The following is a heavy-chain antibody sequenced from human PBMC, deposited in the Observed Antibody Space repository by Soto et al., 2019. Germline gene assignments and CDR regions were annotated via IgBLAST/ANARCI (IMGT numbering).Heavy chain of an antibody. D-gene: IGHD5-12*01. V-gene: IGHV3-30-3*01. CDR3: ARDQRAYIVATIGDY. J-gene: IGHJ4*02. Sequence: QVQLVESGGGVVQPGRSLRLSCAASGFTFSSYAMHWVHQAPGKGLEWVAVISYDGSNKYYADSVKGRFTISRDNSKNTLYLQMNSLRAEDTAVYYCARDQRAYIVATIGDYWGQGTLVTVSS. CDR1: GFTFSSYA. CDR2: ISYDGSNK.